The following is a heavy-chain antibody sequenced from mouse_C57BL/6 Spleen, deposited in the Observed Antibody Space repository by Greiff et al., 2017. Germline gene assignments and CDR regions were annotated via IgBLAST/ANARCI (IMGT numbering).Heavy chain of an antibody. J-gene: IGHJ2*01. V-gene: IGHV1-61*01. CDR1: GYTFTSYW. CDR2: IYPSDSET. CDR3: GRGGYFDY. Sequence: QVQLQQPGAELVRPGSSVKLSCKASGYTFTSYWMDWVKQRPGQGLEWIGNIYPSDSETHYNQKFKDKATLTVNKSSSTAYMQLSSLTSEDSAVYYCGRGGYFDYWGQGTTLTVSS.